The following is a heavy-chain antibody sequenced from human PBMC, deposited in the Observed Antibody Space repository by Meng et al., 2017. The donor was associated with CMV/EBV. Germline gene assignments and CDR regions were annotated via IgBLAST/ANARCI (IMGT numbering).Heavy chain of an antibody. J-gene: IGHJ5*02. D-gene: IGHD1-26*01. Sequence: ASVKVSCKASGYTFTGYYMHWVRQAPGQGLEWMGWINPNSGGTNYAQKFQGRVTMTRDTSISTAYMELSRLRSDDTAVYYCARDRVVRIVGATTDWFDPLGQGTLVTVSS. CDR3: ARDRVVRIVGATTDWFDP. CDR1: GYTFTGYY. CDR2: INPNSGGT. V-gene: IGHV1-2*02.